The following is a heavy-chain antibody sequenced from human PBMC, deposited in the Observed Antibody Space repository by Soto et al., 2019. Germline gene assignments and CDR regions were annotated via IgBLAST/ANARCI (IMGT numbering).Heavy chain of an antibody. V-gene: IGHV3-11*06. CDR3: VREGSSVWLRRYYFDY. Sequence: QVQLVESGGGLVKPGGSLRLSCAASGFTFSDYYMSWIRQAPGKGLEWVSYISSSSSYTNYADSVKGRFTISRDNAKNSLYLQMNSLRAEDTAVYYCVREGSSVWLRRYYFDYWGQGTLVTVSS. CDR1: GFTFSDYY. D-gene: IGHD6-19*01. J-gene: IGHJ4*02. CDR2: ISSSSSYT.